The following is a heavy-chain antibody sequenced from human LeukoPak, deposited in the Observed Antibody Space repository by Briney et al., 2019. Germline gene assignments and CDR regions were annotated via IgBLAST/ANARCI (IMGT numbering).Heavy chain of an antibody. V-gene: IGHV3-30*03. CDR3: ARDQGDYGDYNPYFDY. CDR2: ISFDGRTI. CDR1: GFALSNYG. J-gene: IGHJ4*02. Sequence: PGGSLRLSCAASGFALSNYGMQWVRQAPGKGLEWIAVISFDGRTIHYAESVKGRVTVSRDNSKNTMYLQMNSLRAEDTAVYYCARDQGDYGDYNPYFDYRGQGTLVTVSS. D-gene: IGHD4-17*01.